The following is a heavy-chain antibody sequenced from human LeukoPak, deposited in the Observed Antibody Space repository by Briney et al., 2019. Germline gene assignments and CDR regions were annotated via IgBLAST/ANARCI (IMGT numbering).Heavy chain of an antibody. J-gene: IGHJ4*02. Sequence: SETLSLTCTVSGGSLSSSSYYWGWLRQPPGKGLEWIGNFYHSGSPHYNPSLRSRVTISVDTSKNQFSLTLTSVTAADTAVYYCARHGFSSGWKPAYFDYWGQGTLVTVSS. CDR3: ARHGFSSGWKPAYFDY. CDR2: FYHSGSP. V-gene: IGHV4-39*01. D-gene: IGHD6-19*01. CDR1: GGSLSSSSYY.